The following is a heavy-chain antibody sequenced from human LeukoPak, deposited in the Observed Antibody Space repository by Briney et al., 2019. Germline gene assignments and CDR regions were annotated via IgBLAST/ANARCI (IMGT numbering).Heavy chain of an antibody. J-gene: IGHJ4*02. CDR1: GYTFTVYY. D-gene: IGHD2-21*01. Sequence: ASVKVSSTASGYTFTVYYMHWVRQAPGQGPEWVGWINPDSGATNYAQKFQGRVTMTRDTSISTAYMELISLRSDDTAVYYCVRDLGVSVRCGGRSCDRELWGQGTLVTVSS. CDR2: INPDSGAT. CDR3: VRDLGVSVRCGGRSCDREL. V-gene: IGHV1-2*02.